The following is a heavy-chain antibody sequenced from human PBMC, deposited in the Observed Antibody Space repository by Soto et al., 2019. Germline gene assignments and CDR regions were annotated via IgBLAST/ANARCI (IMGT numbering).Heavy chain of an antibody. D-gene: IGHD2-2*02. J-gene: IGHJ5*02. CDR3: AREDGYCSSTSCYTGVINWFDP. V-gene: IGHV1-18*01. Sequence: QVQLVQAGAEVKKPGASVKVSWKASGYTFPSYGISWVRQATGHGREWMGWISAYNGNTNYAQKLQGRVTMTTDTSTSTAYMELRSLRSDDTAVYFCAREDGYCSSTSCYTGVINWFDPWGQGTLVTVSS. CDR2: ISAYNGNT. CDR1: GYTFPSYG.